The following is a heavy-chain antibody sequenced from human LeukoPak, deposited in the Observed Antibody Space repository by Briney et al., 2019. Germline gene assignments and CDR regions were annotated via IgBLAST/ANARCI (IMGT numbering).Heavy chain of an antibody. Sequence: GASGKVSCKASGYTFTSYGISWVRQAPGQGLEWMGWISAYNGNTNYAQKLQGRVTMTTDTSTSTAYMELRSLRSDDTAVYYCARGCSGGSCSDNWFDPWGQGTLVTVSS. CDR1: GYTFTSYG. V-gene: IGHV1-18*01. CDR2: ISAYNGNT. J-gene: IGHJ5*02. D-gene: IGHD2-15*01. CDR3: ARGCSGGSCSDNWFDP.